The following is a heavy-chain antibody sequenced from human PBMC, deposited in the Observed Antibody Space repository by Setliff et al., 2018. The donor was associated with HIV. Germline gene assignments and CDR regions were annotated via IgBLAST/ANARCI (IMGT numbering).Heavy chain of an antibody. CDR3: ARNPCSGGSCPDAFDI. CDR2: IYYSGST. CDR1: GGSISSYY. Sequence: TSETLSLTCTVSGGSISSYYWSWIRQPPGKGLEWIGYIYYSGSTNYNPSLKSRVTISVDTSKNQFSLKLGSVTAADTAVYYCARNPCSGGSCPDAFDIWGQGTMVTVSS. V-gene: IGHV4-59*01. D-gene: IGHD2-15*01. J-gene: IGHJ3*02.